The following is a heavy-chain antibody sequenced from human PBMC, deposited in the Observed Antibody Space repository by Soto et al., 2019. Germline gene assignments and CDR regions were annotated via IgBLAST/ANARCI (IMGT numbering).Heavy chain of an antibody. CDR1: GYTFTSYT. Sequence: GASVKVSCKASGYTFTSYTIHWIRQAPVQRLEWMGYINAANENIKFADQFQGRVTLTRNAPASTVYVELDSLRPEDTAVYYCARVRGATAGDTFDYWGQGTVVTVSS. V-gene: IGHV1-3*01. D-gene: IGHD1-26*01. CDR2: INAANENI. J-gene: IGHJ4*02. CDR3: ARVRGATAGDTFDY.